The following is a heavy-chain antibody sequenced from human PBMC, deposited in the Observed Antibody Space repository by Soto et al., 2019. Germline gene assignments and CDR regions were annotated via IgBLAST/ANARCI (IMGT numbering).Heavy chain of an antibody. CDR1: GFTFSSYA. V-gene: IGHV3-23*01. Sequence: GGSLRLSCAASGFTFSSYAMSWVRQTPGKGLEWVSAISYGGGTTYYADSVKGRFTISRDNSKNTLYLQMNSLRAEDTAVYYCAKNPGYYYDSTGYHFDYWGQGTLVTVSS. CDR2: ISYGGGTT. J-gene: IGHJ4*02. CDR3: AKNPGYYYDSTGYHFDY. D-gene: IGHD3-22*01.